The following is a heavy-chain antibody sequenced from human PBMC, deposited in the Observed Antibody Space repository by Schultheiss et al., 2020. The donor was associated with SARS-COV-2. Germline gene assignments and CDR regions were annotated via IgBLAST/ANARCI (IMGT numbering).Heavy chain of an antibody. D-gene: IGHD3-22*01. CDR3: ARGQHYYDSSGYYVPYYGMDV. Sequence: ASVKVSCKASGYTFTGYYMHWVRQAPGQGLEWMGRINPNSGGTNYAQKFQGRVTMTRDTSTSTVYMELSSLRSEDTAVYYCARGQHYYDSSGYYVPYYGMDVWGQGTTVTVSS. J-gene: IGHJ6*02. CDR2: INPNSGGT. CDR1: GYTFTGYY. V-gene: IGHV1-2*06.